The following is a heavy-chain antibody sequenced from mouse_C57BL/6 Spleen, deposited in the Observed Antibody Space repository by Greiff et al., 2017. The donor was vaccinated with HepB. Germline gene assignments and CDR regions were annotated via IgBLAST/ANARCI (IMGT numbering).Heavy chain of an antibody. CDR3: ARRKYYGSSYEDWFAY. CDR1: GYTFTDYY. J-gene: IGHJ3*01. Sequence: EVQLQQSGPELVKPGASVKISCKASGYTFTDYYMNWVKQSHGKSLEWIGDINPNNGGTSYNQKFKGKATLTVDKSSSTAYMELRSLTSEDSAVYYCARRKYYGSSYEDWFAYWGQGTLVTVSA. V-gene: IGHV1-26*01. D-gene: IGHD1-1*01. CDR2: INPNNGGT.